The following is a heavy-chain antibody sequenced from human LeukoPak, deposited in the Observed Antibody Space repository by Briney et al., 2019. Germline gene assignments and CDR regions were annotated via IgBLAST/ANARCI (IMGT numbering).Heavy chain of an antibody. CDR1: GYTFTTYY. CDR2: INPNSGGT. CDR3: ARHPPSSAGAYDI. Sequence: GASVKVSCKASGYTFTTYYMHWVRQAPGQGLEWMGWINPNSGGTNYALKFQGRVTMTRDTSISTADMELSSLRSDDTAVYYCARHPPSSAGAYDIWGQGTMVTVSS. J-gene: IGHJ3*02. D-gene: IGHD3-10*01. V-gene: IGHV1-2*02.